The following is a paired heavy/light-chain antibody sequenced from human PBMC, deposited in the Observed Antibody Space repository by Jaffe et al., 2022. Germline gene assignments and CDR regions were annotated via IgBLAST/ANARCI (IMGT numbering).Light chain of an antibody. J-gene: IGKJ1*01. CDR2: KVS. CDR1: QSLVHSDGNTY. Sequence: DVVMTQSPLSLPVTLGQPASISCKSSQSLVHSDGNTYLNWFQQRPGQSPRRLIYKVSNRDSGVPDRFRGSGSGTDFTLQISRVEAEDVGVYYCMQGTHWPRTFGQGTKVEIK. CDR3: MQGTHWPRT. V-gene: IGKV2-30*02.
Heavy chain of an antibody. V-gene: IGHV3-48*01. CDR3: ARVSIVSTFDF. J-gene: IGHJ4*02. Sequence: EVQLVESGGGLVQPGGSLRLSCAASGFTFSSHSMSWVRQAPGKGLEYISYISSGSGTIYYADSVKGRFTISRDNAQNSLYLQMNSLRAEDTAVYYCARVSIVSTFDFWGQGSLVTVSS. CDR2: ISSGSGTI. D-gene: IGHD5-12*01. CDR1: GFTFSSHS.